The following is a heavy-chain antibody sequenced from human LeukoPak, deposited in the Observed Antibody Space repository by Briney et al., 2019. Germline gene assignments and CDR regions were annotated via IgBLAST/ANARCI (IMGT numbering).Heavy chain of an antibody. CDR2: ISVYNANT. D-gene: IGHD3-22*01. V-gene: IGHV1-18*01. J-gene: IGHJ4*02. Sequence: ASVKVSCKASGGTFSSYDISWVRQAPGQGLEWMGWISVYNANTKYAQKLQGRVTMTTDTSTSTAYMELRSLRSDDTAVYYCARGYDSSFFDYWGQGTLVTVSS. CDR1: GGTFSSYD. CDR3: ARGYDSSFFDY.